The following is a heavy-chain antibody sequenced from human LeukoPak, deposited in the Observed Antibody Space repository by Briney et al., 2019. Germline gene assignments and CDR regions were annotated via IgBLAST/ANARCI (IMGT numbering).Heavy chain of an antibody. CDR2: IKQDGSEK. D-gene: IGHD5-12*01. CDR1: GFTFSSYW. Sequence: GGSLRLSCVASGFTFSSYWMSWVRQAPGKGLEWVANIKQDGSEKNYVDSVKGRFTISRDNAKNSLDLQMNSLRGEDTAVYYCARAGGYASSWAYWGQGTLVTVSS. J-gene: IGHJ4*02. CDR3: ARAGGYASSWAY. V-gene: IGHV3-7*01.